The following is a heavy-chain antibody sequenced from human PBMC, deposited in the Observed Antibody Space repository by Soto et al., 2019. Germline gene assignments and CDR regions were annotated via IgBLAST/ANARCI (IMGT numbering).Heavy chain of an antibody. D-gene: IGHD3-22*01. V-gene: IGHV3-53*02. CDR3: ARDLPSYYYDSSGYKEAFDI. CDR1: GFTVSSNY. Sequence: EVQLVETGGGLIQPGGSLRLSCAASGFTVSSNYMSWVRQAPGKGLEWVSVIYSGGSTYYADSVKGRFTISRDNSKNTLYLQMNSLRAEDTAVYYCARDLPSYYYDSSGYKEAFDIWGQGTMVTVSS. CDR2: IYSGGST. J-gene: IGHJ3*02.